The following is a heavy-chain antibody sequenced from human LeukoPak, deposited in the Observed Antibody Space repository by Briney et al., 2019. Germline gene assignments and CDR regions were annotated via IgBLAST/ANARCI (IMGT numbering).Heavy chain of an antibody. CDR1: GGSFSGYY. J-gene: IGHJ4*02. CDR2: INHSGST. D-gene: IGHD2-15*01. Sequence: SETLSLTCAVYGGSFSGYYWSWIRQPPGKGLEWIGEINHSGSTNYNPSLKSRVTISVDTSKNQFSLKLSSVTAADTAVYYCARGLYCSGGSCYRPFDYWGQGTLVTDSS. V-gene: IGHV4-34*01. CDR3: ARGLYCSGGSCYRPFDY.